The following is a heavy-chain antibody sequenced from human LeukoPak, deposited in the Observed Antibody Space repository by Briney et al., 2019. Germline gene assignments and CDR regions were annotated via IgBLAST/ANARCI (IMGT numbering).Heavy chain of an antibody. CDR2: IYHSGST. CDR3: ARVLYCSSTSCYSSWFDP. D-gene: IGHD2-2*01. V-gene: IGHV4-30-2*01. CDR1: GGSISSGGYY. J-gene: IGHJ5*02. Sequence: SETLSLTCTVSGGSISSGGYYWSWIRQPPGKGLEWIGYIYHSGSTYYNPSLKSRVTISVDGSKNQFSLKLSSVTAADTAVYYCARVLYCSSTSCYSSWFDPWGQGTLVTVSS.